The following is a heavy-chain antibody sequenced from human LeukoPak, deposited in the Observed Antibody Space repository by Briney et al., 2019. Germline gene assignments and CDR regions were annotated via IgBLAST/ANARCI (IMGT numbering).Heavy chain of an antibody. D-gene: IGHD5-12*01. CDR2: IYYSGST. V-gene: IGHV4-39*02. CDR3: LRVGRGGYKSILNPFTY. J-gene: IGHJ4*02. CDR1: GGSINTDSYF. Sequence: PSETLSLTCTVSGGSINTDSYFWGWVRQPPGEGLVWIGSIYYSGSTYYNPSLKSRVSISVDTSKNHFSLKLSSVTAADTAVYYCLRVGRGGYKSILNPFTYWGQGTLVTVSS.